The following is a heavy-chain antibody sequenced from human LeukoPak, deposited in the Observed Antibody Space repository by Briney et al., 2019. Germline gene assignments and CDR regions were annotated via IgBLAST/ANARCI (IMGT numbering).Heavy chain of an antibody. CDR2: IYYSGST. CDR3: ARAYGDYSVFDY. Sequence: KPSETLSLTCTVSGGSISSGSYYWSWIRQPPGKGLEWIGYIYYSGSTYYNPSLKSRVTISVDTSKNQFSLKLSSVTAADTAVYYCARAYGDYSVFDYWGQGTLVTVSS. V-gene: IGHV4-30-4*01. D-gene: IGHD4-17*01. CDR1: GGSISSGSYY. J-gene: IGHJ4*02.